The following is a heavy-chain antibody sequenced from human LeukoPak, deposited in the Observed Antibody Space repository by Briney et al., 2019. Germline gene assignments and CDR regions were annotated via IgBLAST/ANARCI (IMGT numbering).Heavy chain of an antibody. J-gene: IGHJ4*02. CDR2: ISWNSGSI. CDR1: GFTFSSYA. D-gene: IGHD6-19*01. V-gene: IGHV3-9*01. Sequence: GGSLRLSCAASGFTFSSYAMSWVRQAPGKGLEWVSGISWNSGSIGYADSVKGRFTISRDNAKNSLYLQMNSLRAEDTALYYCAKDMKYSSGWYLFDYWGQGTLVTVSS. CDR3: AKDMKYSSGWYLFDY.